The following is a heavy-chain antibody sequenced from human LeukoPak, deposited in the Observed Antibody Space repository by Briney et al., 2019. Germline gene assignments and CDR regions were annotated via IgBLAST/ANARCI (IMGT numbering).Heavy chain of an antibody. CDR1: GFTFRNYG. CDR3: ASGRRAATGAGYYFDY. V-gene: IGHV3-33*01. D-gene: IGHD6-13*01. J-gene: IGHJ4*02. CDR2: IYYDGSSK. Sequence: PGGSLSLSCATSGFTFRNYGMHWVRQAPGKGLEWVAIIYYDGSSKYYADSVKGRFTISRDNSKNTLYLQMNSLTAEDTALYYCASGRRAATGAGYYFDYWGQGTLVTVSS.